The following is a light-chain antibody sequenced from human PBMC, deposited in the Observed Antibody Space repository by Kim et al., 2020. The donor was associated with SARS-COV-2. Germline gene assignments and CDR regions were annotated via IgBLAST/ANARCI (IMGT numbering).Light chain of an antibody. J-gene: IGLJ2*01. Sequence: VSPGQTASITCSGDKLGDKYACWYQQKPGQSPVLVIYQDNKRPSGIPERFSGSNSGNTATLTISGAQPMDEADYYCQAWDSSTVDFGGGTQLTVL. V-gene: IGLV3-1*01. CDR1: KLGDKY. CDR2: QDN. CDR3: QAWDSSTVD.